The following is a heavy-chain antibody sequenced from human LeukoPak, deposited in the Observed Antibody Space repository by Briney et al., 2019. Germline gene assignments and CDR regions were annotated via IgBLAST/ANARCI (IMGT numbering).Heavy chain of an antibody. J-gene: IGHJ5*02. D-gene: IGHD2-2*01. CDR2: TIPIFGTA. CDR3: ATRLCSSTSCLWFDP. CDR1: GCTFTIYA. V-gene: IGHV1-69*13. Sequence: SVTVSFKASGCTFTIYAISLMRQAPGQGLERMGGTIPIFGTANYAQKFQGRVTITADESTSTAYMELSSLRSEDTAVYYCATRLCSSTSCLWFDPWGQGTLVTVSS.